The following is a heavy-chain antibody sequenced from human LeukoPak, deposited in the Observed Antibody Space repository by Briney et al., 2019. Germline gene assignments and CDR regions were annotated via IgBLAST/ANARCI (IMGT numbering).Heavy chain of an antibody. Sequence: PSETLSLTCAVYGGSSSGYYWSWIRQPPGKGLEWIGEINHSGSTNYNPSLKSRVTISVDTSKNQFSLKLSSVTAADTAVYYCASRGYSSSWSDWGQGTLVTVSS. CDR1: GGSSSGYY. CDR3: ASRGYSSSWSD. CDR2: INHSGST. J-gene: IGHJ4*02. D-gene: IGHD6-13*01. V-gene: IGHV4-34*01.